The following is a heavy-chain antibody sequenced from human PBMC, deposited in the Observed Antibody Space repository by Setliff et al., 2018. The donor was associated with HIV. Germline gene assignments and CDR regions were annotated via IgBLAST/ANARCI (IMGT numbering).Heavy chain of an antibody. J-gene: IGHJ6*03. CDR1: RSTFNSHT. Sequence: GASVKVSCKASRSTFNSHTINWVRQAPGQGLDWMGRIIPILGVANYAQSFQGKVTITADKSTSTAYMELTSLRFDDTAMYYCVRGVQSPPHYSYYYMDVWGEGTMVTVSS. D-gene: IGHD3-3*01. CDR3: VRGVQSPPHYSYYYMDV. V-gene: IGHV1-69*02. CDR2: IIPILGVA.